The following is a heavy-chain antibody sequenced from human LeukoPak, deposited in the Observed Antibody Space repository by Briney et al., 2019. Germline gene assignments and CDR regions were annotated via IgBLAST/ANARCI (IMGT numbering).Heavy chain of an antibody. J-gene: IGHJ5*02. V-gene: IGHV4-39*07. CDR3: ARDLSYGSGSWWFDP. CDR2: IYYSGST. D-gene: IGHD3-10*01. CDR1: GGSISSSSYY. Sequence: KPSETLSLTCTVSGGSISSSSYYWGWIRQPPGKGLEWIGSIYYSGSTYYNPSLKSRVTISVDTSKNQFSLKLSSVTAADTAVYYCARDLSYGSGSWWFDPWGQGTLVTVSS.